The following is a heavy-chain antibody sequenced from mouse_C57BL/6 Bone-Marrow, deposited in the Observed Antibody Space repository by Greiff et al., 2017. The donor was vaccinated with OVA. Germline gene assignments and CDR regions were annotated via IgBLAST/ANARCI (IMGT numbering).Heavy chain of an antibody. J-gene: IGHJ4*01. D-gene: IGHD2-12*01. CDR3: SKELLGYARDY. CDR2: INPGSGGT. CDR1: GYAFTNYL. Sequence: QVQLQQSGAELVRPGTSVKVSCKASGYAFTNYLIEWVKQRPGQGLEWIGVINPGSGGTNYNEKFKGKATLTADKSSSTAYMQLSSLTSEDSAVYGCSKELLGYARDYWGQGTSVTVSS. V-gene: IGHV1-54*01.